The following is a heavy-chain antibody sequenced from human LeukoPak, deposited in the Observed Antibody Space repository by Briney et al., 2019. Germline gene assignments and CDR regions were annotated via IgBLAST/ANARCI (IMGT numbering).Heavy chain of an antibody. CDR1: GFTFSSYW. J-gene: IGHJ5*02. V-gene: IGHV3-7*01. Sequence: GGSLRLSCAASGFTFSSYWMSWVRQAPGKWLEWVANIKQDGSEKYYVDSVKGRFTISRDNAKNSLYLQMNSLRAEDTAVYYCARDTGERSSEVSWFDPWGQGTLVTVSS. CDR3: ARDTGERSSEVSWFDP. CDR2: IKQDGSEK. D-gene: IGHD3-10*01.